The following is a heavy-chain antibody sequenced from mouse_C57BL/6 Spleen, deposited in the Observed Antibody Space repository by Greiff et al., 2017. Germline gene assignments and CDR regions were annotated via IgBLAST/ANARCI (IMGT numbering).Heavy chain of an antibody. J-gene: IGHJ1*03. CDR2: IYPGDGDT. CDR1: GYAFSSYW. D-gene: IGHD2-5*01. V-gene: IGHV1-80*01. Sequence: QVQLKESGAELVKPGASVKISCKASGYAFSSYWMNWVKQRPGKGLEWIGQIYPGDGDTNYNGKFKGKATLTADKSSSTAYMQLSSLTSEDSAVYFCARPYSNYDWYFDGWGTGTTVTVSS. CDR3: ARPYSNYDWYFDG.